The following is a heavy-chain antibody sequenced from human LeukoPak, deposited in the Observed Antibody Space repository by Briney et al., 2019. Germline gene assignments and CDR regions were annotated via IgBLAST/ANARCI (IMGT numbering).Heavy chain of an antibody. CDR1: GGSISSYY. V-gene: IGHV4-59*01. CDR3: ARDSSWYWNDAFDI. D-gene: IGHD6-13*01. J-gene: IGHJ3*02. CDR2: IYYSAST. Sequence: PSETLSLTCTVSGGSISSYYWSWIRQPPGKGLEWIGNIYYSASTNYNPSLKSRVTISVDTSKNQFSLKLSSVTAADTAVYYCARDSSWYWNDAFDIWGQGTMVTVSS.